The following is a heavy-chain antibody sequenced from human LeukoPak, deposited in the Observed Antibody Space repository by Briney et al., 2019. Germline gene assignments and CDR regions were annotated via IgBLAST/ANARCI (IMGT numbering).Heavy chain of an antibody. D-gene: IGHD3-10*01. CDR1: GYTFTSYG. Sequence: ASVKVSCKASGYTFTSYGISWVRQAPGQGLAWMGWISAYNGNTNYAQKLQGRVTMTTDTSTSTAYMELRSLRSDDTAVYYCARESGSGSYYYYYYYGMDVWGQGTTVTVSS. J-gene: IGHJ6*02. V-gene: IGHV1-18*01. CDR3: ARESGSGSYYYYYYYGMDV. CDR2: ISAYNGNT.